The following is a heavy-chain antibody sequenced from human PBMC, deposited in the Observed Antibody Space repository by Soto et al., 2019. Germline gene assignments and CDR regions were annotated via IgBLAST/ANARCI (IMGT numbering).Heavy chain of an antibody. J-gene: IGHJ6*02. CDR3: ARDGEGFGDDYYYYGMDV. Sequence: GASVKVSCKASGGTFSSYAISWVRQAPGQGLEWMGGIIPIFGTANYAQKFQGRVTITADESTSTAYMELGSLRSEDTAVYYCARDGEGFGDDYYYYGMDVWGQGTTVTVSS. CDR2: IIPIFGTA. CDR1: GGTFSSYA. D-gene: IGHD3-10*01. V-gene: IGHV1-69*13.